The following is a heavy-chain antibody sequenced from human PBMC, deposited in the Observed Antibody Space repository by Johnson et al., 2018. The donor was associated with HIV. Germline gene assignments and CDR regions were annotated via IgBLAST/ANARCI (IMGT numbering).Heavy chain of an antibody. D-gene: IGHD5-18*01. CDR3: ASSEGARYSYGYPDSQGDAFDI. J-gene: IGHJ3*02. CDR1: GFSFSSYP. CDR2: VTNNGDST. V-gene: IGHV3-64*04. Sequence: QVQLVESGGGLVQPGGSLRLSCVASGFSFSSYPMHWVRQAPGRGLEYVARVTNNGDSTYYVNAVEGRFTIDRDNSKNTLYLQMNSLRAEDTAVYYCASSEGARYSYGYPDSQGDAFDIWGQGTMVTVSS.